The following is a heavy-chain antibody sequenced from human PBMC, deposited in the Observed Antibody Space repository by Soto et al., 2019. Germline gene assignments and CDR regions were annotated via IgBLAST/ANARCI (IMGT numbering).Heavy chain of an antibody. CDR3: VQSRCGGDCLQSYSSHSYYGLDV. J-gene: IGHJ6*02. CDR2: IYWDDDK. V-gene: IGHV2-5*02. Sequence: SGPTLVNPTQTLTLTCTFSGFSLSTTGVGVGWIRQPPGKALEWLALIYWDDDKRYNPSLNSRLTITKDTSKNQVVLAMTNTDPVDTATYYCVQSRCGGDCLQSYSSHSYYGLDVWGQGTPVTVSS. D-gene: IGHD2-21*02. CDR1: GFSLSTTGVG.